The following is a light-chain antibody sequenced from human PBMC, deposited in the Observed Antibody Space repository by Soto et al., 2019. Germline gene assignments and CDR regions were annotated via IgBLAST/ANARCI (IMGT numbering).Light chain of an antibody. J-gene: IGKJ4*01. CDR3: QLYGDSPT. CDR1: QTVNNIF. Sequence: IVLTQSPGTLSLSPGERATLSCRASQTVNNIFLAWFQQGPGQSPRLLIYNIFTRATGVPDRISGSGSGTDFTLTISRLEPEDSAVYYCQLYGDSPTFGGGTKVDIK. V-gene: IGKV3-20*01. CDR2: NIF.